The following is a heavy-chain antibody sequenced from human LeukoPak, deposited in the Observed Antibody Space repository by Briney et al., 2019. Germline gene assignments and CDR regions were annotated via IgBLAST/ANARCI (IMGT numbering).Heavy chain of an antibody. Sequence: SVKVSCKVSGGTISGFAIYWVRQAPGQGVEWMGRIIPIFDTVNYAQKFQGRLTISADKSTNTVHMELSSLISEDTAVYYCATPPPGYSYSNHYYYLDVWGKGTTVTVSS. CDR3: ATPPPGYSYSNHYYYLDV. J-gene: IGHJ6*03. D-gene: IGHD3-10*01. V-gene: IGHV1-69*06. CDR1: GGTISGFA. CDR2: IIPIFDTV.